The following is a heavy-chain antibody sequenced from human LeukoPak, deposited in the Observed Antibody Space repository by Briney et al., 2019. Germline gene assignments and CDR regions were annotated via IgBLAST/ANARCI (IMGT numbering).Heavy chain of an antibody. D-gene: IGHD4-17*01. CDR3: ARDPPTTVTTSGHDY. J-gene: IGHJ4*02. CDR1: GFTFSSYS. V-gene: IGHV3-21*01. CDR2: ISSSSSYI. Sequence: GSLRLSCAASGFTFSSYSMNWVRQAPGKGLEWVSSISSSSSYIYYADSVKGRFTISRDNAKNSLYLQMNSLRAEDTAVYYCARDPPTTVTTSGHDYWGQGTLVTVSS.